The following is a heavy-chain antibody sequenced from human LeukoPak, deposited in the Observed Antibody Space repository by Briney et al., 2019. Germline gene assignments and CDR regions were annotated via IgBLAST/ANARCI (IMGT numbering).Heavy chain of an antibody. CDR3: TSERIKGDY. J-gene: IGHJ4*02. CDR2: IKSKTDGGTT. V-gene: IGHV3-15*01. Sequence: GGSLRLSCAASGFTFSRYGIHWVRQAPGKGLEWVGRIKSKTDGGTTDYAAPVKGRFTISRDDSKNTLYLQMNSLKTEDTAVYYCTSERIKGDYWGQGTLVTVSS. CDR1: GFTFSRYG.